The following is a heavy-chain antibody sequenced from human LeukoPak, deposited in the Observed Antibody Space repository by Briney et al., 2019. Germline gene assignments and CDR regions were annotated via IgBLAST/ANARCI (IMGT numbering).Heavy chain of an antibody. V-gene: IGHV3-21*01. J-gene: IGHJ6*02. CDR1: GFTFSSYS. CDR3: ARVPPHYYYGMDV. CDR2: ISSSSYI. D-gene: IGHD1-14*01. Sequence: GGSLRLSCAASGFTFSSYSMNWVRQAPGKGLEWVSSISSSSYIYYADSVKGRFTISRDNAKNSLYLQMNSLRAEDTAVYYCARVPPHYYYGMDVWGQGTTVTVSS.